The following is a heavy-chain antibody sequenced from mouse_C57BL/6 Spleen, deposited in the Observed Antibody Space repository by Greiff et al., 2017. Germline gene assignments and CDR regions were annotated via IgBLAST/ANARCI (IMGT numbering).Heavy chain of an antibody. Sequence: QVQLQQSGAELVRPGTSVKVSCKASGYAFTNYLIEWVKQRPGQGLEWIGVINPGSGGTNYNEKFKGKATLTADKYSSTAYMQLSSLTSEDSAVYFCARSETYYNAMDYWGQGTSVTVSS. CDR1: GYAFTNYL. J-gene: IGHJ4*01. CDR2: INPGSGGT. V-gene: IGHV1-54*01. CDR3: ARSETYYNAMDY. D-gene: IGHD2-12*01.